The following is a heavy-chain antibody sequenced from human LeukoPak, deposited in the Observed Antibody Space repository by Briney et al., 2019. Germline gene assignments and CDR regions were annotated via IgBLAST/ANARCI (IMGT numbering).Heavy chain of an antibody. Sequence: SETLSLTCTVSGGSISSYYWSWIRQPPGKGLEWIGYLFHSGTRRYNPSLKSRVTISADTTKNQFFLSLNSTTAADTAVYYCARRRGWKQQVVYFDYWGQGTLPPSPQ. CDR2: LFHSGTR. D-gene: IGHD6-13*01. CDR1: GGSISSYY. V-gene: IGHV4-59*08. J-gene: IGHJ4*02. CDR3: ARRRGWKQQVVYFDY.